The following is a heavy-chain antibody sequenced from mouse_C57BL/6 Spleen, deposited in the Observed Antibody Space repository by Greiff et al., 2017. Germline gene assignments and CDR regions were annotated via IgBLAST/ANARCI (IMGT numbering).Heavy chain of an antibody. V-gene: IGHV5-4*01. CDR2: ISDGGSYT. CDR1: GFTFSSYA. Sequence: EVQVVESGGGLVKPGGSLKLSCAASGFTFSSYAMSWVRQTPEKRLEWVATISDGGSYTYYPDNVKGRFTISRDNAKNNLYLQMSHLKSEDTAMYYCARFTTVVGGYFDYWGQGTTLTVSS. J-gene: IGHJ2*01. CDR3: ARFTTVVGGYFDY. D-gene: IGHD1-1*01.